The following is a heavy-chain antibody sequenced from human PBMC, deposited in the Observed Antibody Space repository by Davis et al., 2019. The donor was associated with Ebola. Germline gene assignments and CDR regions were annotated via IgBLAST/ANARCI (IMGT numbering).Heavy chain of an antibody. CDR3: ATQYSNGWFDP. J-gene: IGHJ5*02. CDR1: GGSINSNY. CDR2: IYYTGST. Sequence: MPSETLSLTCTVSGGSINSNYWSWIRQPPGKGLEWIGYIYYTGSTNYNPSLKSRVSISVDTSKNQFSLRLRSVIAADTGVYYCATQYSNGWFDPWGQGTLVTVSS. D-gene: IGHD4-11*01. V-gene: IGHV4-59*01.